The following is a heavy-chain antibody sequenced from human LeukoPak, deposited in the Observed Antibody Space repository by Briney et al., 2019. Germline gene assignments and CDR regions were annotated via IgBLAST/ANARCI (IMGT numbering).Heavy chain of an antibody. V-gene: IGHV3-15*01. D-gene: IGHD3-22*01. CDR3: TTYRYSYGSTGYSYFDY. CDR2: ITSKTSDEAT. Sequence: GGSRRLSCAASGLTFGNAWMSWVRQAPGKGLEWVARITSKTSDEATDYAAPVRGRFTISRDDSKATLYLQMGSLETEDTAIYYCTTYRYSYGSTGYSYFDYWGQGILVTVSS. CDR1: GLTFGNAW. J-gene: IGHJ4*02.